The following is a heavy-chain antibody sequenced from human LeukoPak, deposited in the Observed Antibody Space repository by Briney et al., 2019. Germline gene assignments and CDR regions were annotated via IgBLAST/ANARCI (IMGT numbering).Heavy chain of an antibody. CDR1: GYTFTGYY. Sequence: ASVKVSCKASGYTFTGYYMHWVRQAPGQGLEWMGWINPNSGGTNYAQKFQGRVTMTRDTSISTAYMELSRLRSDDTAVYYCARDAHIQLWLKDAFDIWGQGTMVTVSS. D-gene: IGHD5-18*01. V-gene: IGHV1-2*02. CDR2: INPNSGGT. J-gene: IGHJ3*02. CDR3: ARDAHIQLWLKDAFDI.